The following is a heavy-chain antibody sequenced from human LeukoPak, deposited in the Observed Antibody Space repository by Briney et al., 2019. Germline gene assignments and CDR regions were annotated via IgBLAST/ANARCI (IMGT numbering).Heavy chain of an antibody. CDR3: ARNPTGVTGTEYYYYYYMDV. J-gene: IGHJ6*03. D-gene: IGHD3-10*01. CDR2: IHYSGST. CDR1: GGTISNGNYY. V-gene: IGHV4-31*03. Sequence: SETLSLTCTVSGGTISNGNYYWSWIRQHPGKGLEWIGYIHYSGSTSHNPSLKNRVTISVDTSENQFSLKLGSVTAADTAVYYCARNPTGVTGTEYYYYYYMDVWGKGTTVTVSS.